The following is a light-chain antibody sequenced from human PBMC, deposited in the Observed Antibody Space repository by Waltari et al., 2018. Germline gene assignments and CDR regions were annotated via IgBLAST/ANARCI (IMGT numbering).Light chain of an antibody. V-gene: IGLV4-69*01. CDR1: SGHSSNI. CDR2: INSEGSH. J-gene: IGLJ3*02. Sequence: QLVLTQSPSASASLGASVKLTCTLDSGHSSNIVAWLQQQPEEGPRYWMKINSEGSHSKGDEIPDRFSGSSSGAERYLTISSVQSEDEADYYCQTGGHGTWVFGGGTKLTVL. CDR3: QTGGHGTWV.